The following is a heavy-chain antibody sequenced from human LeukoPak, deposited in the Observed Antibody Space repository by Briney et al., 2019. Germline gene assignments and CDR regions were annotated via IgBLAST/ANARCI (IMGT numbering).Heavy chain of an antibody. Sequence: PGGSLRLSCAASEFIFSSYAISWARQAPGKGLKWFSGISGSGGSTDYADSVKGRFTISRNNSKNTLYLQMNNLRAEDTAVYYCATDSSTWYFDYWGQGTQVTVSS. CDR3: ATDSSTWYFDY. CDR2: ISGSGGST. CDR1: EFIFSSYA. V-gene: IGHV3-23*01. J-gene: IGHJ4*02. D-gene: IGHD6-13*01.